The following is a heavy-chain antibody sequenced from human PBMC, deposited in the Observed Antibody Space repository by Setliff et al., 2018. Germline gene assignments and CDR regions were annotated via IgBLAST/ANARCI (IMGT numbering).Heavy chain of an antibody. CDR2: IYPSDSDT. D-gene: IGHD7-27*01. Sequence: PGESLKISCKGSGDIFTNYWIGWVRQKPGKGLESMGIIYPSDSDTRYNPSFRGQVTVSVDKSLNTVYLQWDSLKASDSAIYYCARHGPTTLGGLFGLWGRGTLVTVSS. V-gene: IGHV5-51*01. CDR3: ARHGPTTLGGLFGL. CDR1: GDIFTNYW. J-gene: IGHJ2*01.